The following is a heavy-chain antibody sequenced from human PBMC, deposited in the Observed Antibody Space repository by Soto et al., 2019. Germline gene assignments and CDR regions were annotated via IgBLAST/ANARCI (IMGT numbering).Heavy chain of an antibody. V-gene: IGHV6-1*01. Sequence: SQTLSLTCAISGDSVSSNSAAWNWIRQSPSRGLECLGRTYYRSKWYNDYAVSVKSRITINPDTSKNQFSLQLNSVTPEDTAVYYCARDGTGRFLEWLFLPDAFDIWGQGTMVTVSS. CDR2: TYYRSKWYN. J-gene: IGHJ3*02. CDR1: GDSVSSNSAA. D-gene: IGHD3-3*01. CDR3: ARDGTGRFLEWLFLPDAFDI.